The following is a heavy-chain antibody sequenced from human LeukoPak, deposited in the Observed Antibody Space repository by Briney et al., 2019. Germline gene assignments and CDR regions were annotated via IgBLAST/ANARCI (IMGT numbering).Heavy chain of an antibody. D-gene: IGHD6-6*01. J-gene: IGHJ6*02. Sequence: SLRLSCAASGFTFDYYAMHWVRQAPGKGLEWVSGISWNSGSIGYADSVKGRFTISRDNAKNSLYLQMNSLRAEDTALYYCAKDSQYSSWYYSYGMDVWGQGTTVTVSS. CDR1: GFTFDYYA. CDR3: AKDSQYSSWYYSYGMDV. CDR2: ISWNSGSI. V-gene: IGHV3-9*01.